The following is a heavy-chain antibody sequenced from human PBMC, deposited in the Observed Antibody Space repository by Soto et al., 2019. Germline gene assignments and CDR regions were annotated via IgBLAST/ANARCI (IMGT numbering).Heavy chain of an antibody. Sequence: GGSLRLSCAASGFTFSSYGMHWVRQAPGKGLEWVAVIWYDGSNKYYADSVKGRFTISRDNSKNTLYLQMNSLRAEDTAVYYCARDPNCSGGSCYPYDAFDIWGQGTMVTVSS. V-gene: IGHV3-33*01. CDR1: GFTFSSYG. D-gene: IGHD2-15*01. CDR2: IWYDGSNK. J-gene: IGHJ3*02. CDR3: ARDPNCSGGSCYPYDAFDI.